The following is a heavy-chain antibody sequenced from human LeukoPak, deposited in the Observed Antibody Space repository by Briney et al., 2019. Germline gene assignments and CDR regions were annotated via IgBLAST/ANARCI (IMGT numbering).Heavy chain of an antibody. D-gene: IGHD3-22*01. V-gene: IGHV4-59*01. CDR2: IYDSGST. J-gene: IGHJ3*02. Sequence: SETLSLTCSVSGGSMTNLYWTWIRQPPGKGLEWIGDIYDSGSTRYNTSLESRVTISVDTSANHFSLTLSSVTAADTAVYYCARGGPSSSGYAADGFDIWGQGTVVTVSS. CDR3: ARGGPSSSGYAADGFDI. CDR1: GGSMTNLY.